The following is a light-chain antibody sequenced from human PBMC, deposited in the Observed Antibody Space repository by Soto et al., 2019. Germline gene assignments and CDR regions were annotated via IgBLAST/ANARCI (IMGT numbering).Light chain of an antibody. Sequence: DIQMTQSPSTLSGSVGDRVTITCRASQTISSWLAWYQQKPGKAPKLLIYKASSLESGVPSRFSGSGSGTEFTLTISSLQPDDFATYYCQQYNSYSGTFXQGTKVDIK. CDR1: QTISSW. V-gene: IGKV1-5*03. J-gene: IGKJ1*01. CDR3: QQYNSYSGT. CDR2: KAS.